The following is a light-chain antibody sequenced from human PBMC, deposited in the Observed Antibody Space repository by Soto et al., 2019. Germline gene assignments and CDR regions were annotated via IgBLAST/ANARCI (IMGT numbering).Light chain of an antibody. CDR1: QSISTY. Sequence: DIQMTQSPSTLSASVGDRVTITCRASQSISTYLNWYQQKVGRAPTLLIYAASSLHSGVPSRFGGGGSGTDFTLSISSLQPEDFAMYFCQQCYSSPRTFGQGTKVEIK. CDR2: AAS. CDR3: QQCYSSPRT. J-gene: IGKJ1*01. V-gene: IGKV1-39*01.